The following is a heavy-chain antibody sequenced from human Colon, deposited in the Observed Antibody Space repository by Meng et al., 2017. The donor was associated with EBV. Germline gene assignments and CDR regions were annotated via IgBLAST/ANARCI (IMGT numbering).Heavy chain of an antibody. V-gene: IGHV4-39*01. CDR2: QCHADDT. CDR1: GVPVSRRGTG. D-gene: IGHD4-23*01. Sequence: GLGLGKPSGNLSPTCTCSGVPVSRRGTGGGWIRQPPGKGLEWIVSQCHADDTDYNPSLMGRVTISVDTSKNQVSLKLTSVTAADTSIYYCARHTFSGNPGGIDSWGQGILVTVSS. J-gene: IGHJ4*02. CDR3: ARHTFSGNPGGIDS.